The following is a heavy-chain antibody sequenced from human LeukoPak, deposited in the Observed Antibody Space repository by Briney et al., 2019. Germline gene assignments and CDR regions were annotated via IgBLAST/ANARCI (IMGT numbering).Heavy chain of an antibody. Sequence: GRSLRLSCAASGFTFSSYGMHWVRQAPGKGLEWVAVISYDGSNKYYADSVKGRFTISRDNSKNTLYLQMNSLRAEDTAVYYCAKDQSLGEWLVPNWFDPWGQGTLVTVSS. V-gene: IGHV3-30*18. J-gene: IGHJ5*02. CDR2: ISYDGSNK. CDR1: GFTFSSYG. D-gene: IGHD3-16*01. CDR3: AKDQSLGEWLVPNWFDP.